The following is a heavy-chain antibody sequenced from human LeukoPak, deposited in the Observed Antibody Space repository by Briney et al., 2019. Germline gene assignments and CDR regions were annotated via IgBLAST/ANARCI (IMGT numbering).Heavy chain of an antibody. CDR3: ARVGSSGWFPKGYYFDY. V-gene: IGHV1-18*01. J-gene: IGHJ4*02. Sequence: APVKVSCKASGYTFTSYGISWVRQAPGQGLEWMGWISAYNGNTNYAQKLQGRVTMTTDTSTSTAYMELRSLRSDDTAVYYCARVGSSGWFPKGYYFDYWGQGTLVTVSS. CDR2: ISAYNGNT. D-gene: IGHD6-19*01. CDR1: GYTFTSYG.